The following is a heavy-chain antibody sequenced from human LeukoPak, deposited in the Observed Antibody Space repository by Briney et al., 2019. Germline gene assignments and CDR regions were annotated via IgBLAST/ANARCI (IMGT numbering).Heavy chain of an antibody. D-gene: IGHD4-23*01. CDR1: GFTFSSYS. CDR2: TSSSSSDI. Sequence: GGSLRLSCAASGFTFSSYSMNWVRQAPAKGLARVSHTSSSSSDIGNTDYVKGRFTISRDNAKTSLHLQMKSLRAEDMAVYYGARDLRYGCNSRPVLAWDYWGQGTLVTVSS. CDR3: ARDLRYGCNSRPVLAWDY. J-gene: IGHJ4*02. V-gene: IGHV3-21*04.